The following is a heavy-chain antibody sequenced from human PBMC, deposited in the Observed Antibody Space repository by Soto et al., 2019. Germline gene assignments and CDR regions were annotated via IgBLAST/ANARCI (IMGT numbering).Heavy chain of an antibody. J-gene: IGHJ6*02. CDR1: GFTFSSFG. CDR2: IWFDGSKK. Sequence: QVQVVESGGGVVQPGRSLRLSCAASGFTFSSFGMHWVRQAPGRGLGWVSFIWFDGSKKSYGDSVRGRFTISRDNSRNTVYLQMNSLRADDTAVYYCARDASYYSLWSGYYPSRNGMDVWGQGTTVTVSS. D-gene: IGHD3-3*01. V-gene: IGHV3-33*01. CDR3: ARDASYYSLWSGYYPSRNGMDV.